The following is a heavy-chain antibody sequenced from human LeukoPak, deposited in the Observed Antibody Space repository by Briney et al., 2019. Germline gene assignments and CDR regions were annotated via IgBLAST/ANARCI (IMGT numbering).Heavy chain of an antibody. Sequence: GGSLRLSCAASGFTFSNAWMSWVRQAPGKGLQWVGRIKSKDAGGKTDYVAPVKGRFTISRDDSENMLYLQLNGLKTEDTAIYYCTTNPTVTTNRGFWGQGTLVTVSS. V-gene: IGHV3-15*01. CDR2: IKSKDAGGKT. CDR3: TTNPTVTTNRGF. J-gene: IGHJ4*02. D-gene: IGHD4-17*01. CDR1: GFTFSNAW.